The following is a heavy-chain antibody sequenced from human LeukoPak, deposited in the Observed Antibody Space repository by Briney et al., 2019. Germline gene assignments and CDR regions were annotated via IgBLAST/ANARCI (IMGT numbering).Heavy chain of an antibody. Sequence: PSETLSLTCAVYGGSFSGYYWSWIRQPPGKGLEWIGEINHSGSTNYNPSLKSRVTISVDTSKNQCSLKLSSVTAADTASYYCARGMGGWKSWGQGTLVTVSS. CDR2: INHSGST. J-gene: IGHJ5*02. D-gene: IGHD3-16*01. CDR1: GGSFSGYY. CDR3: ARGMGGWKS. V-gene: IGHV4-34*01.